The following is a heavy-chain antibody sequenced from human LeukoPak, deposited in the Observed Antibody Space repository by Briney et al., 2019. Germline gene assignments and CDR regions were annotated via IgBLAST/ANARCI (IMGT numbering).Heavy chain of an antibody. D-gene: IGHD3-22*01. CDR1: GYTFTSYD. V-gene: IGHV1-8*01. CDR2: MNPNSGNT. J-gene: IGHJ4*02. CDR3: ARGLGSSGYYRAPTPFDY. Sequence: ASVKVSCKASGYTFTSYDINWVRQATGQRLEWMGWMNPNSGNTGYAQKFQGRVTIIRNTSISTAYMELSSLRSDDTAVYYCARGLGSSGYYRAPTPFDYWGQGALVTVSS.